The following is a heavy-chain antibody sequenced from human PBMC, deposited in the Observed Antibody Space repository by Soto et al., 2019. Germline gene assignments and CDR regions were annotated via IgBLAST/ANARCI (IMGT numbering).Heavy chain of an antibody. Sequence: GSGPTLVNPTQTLTLTCTFSGFSLSTSGVGVGWIRQPPGKALEWLALIYWDDDKRYSPSLKSRLTITKDTSKNQVVLTMTNIYSVDTATYYCAQGGYYVPSFDYWGQGTLVTVSS. CDR3: AQGGYYVPSFDY. CDR1: GFSLSTSGVG. D-gene: IGHD3-22*01. CDR2: IYWDDDK. J-gene: IGHJ4*02. V-gene: IGHV2-5*02.